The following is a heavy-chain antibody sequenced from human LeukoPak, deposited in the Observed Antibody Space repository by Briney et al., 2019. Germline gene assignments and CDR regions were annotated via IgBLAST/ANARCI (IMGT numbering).Heavy chain of an antibody. CDR1: GFTFSSYA. D-gene: IGHD6-13*01. V-gene: IGHV3-23*01. Sequence: HPGGSLRLSFAASGFTFSSYAMSWVRQAPGKGLEWVSAISGSGGSTYYADSVKGRFTISRDNSKNTLYLQMNSLRAEDTAVYYCAKIAAAGYYYYYYMDVWGKGTTVTVSS. CDR3: AKIAAAGYYYYYYMDV. CDR2: ISGSGGST. J-gene: IGHJ6*03.